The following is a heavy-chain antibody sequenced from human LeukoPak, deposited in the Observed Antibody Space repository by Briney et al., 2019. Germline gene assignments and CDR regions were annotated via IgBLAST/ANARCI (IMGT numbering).Heavy chain of an antibody. Sequence: SVKVSCKSSGDTFSNYAITWVRQAPGQSLEWMGGIIPIFRTAHYAQKFQGRVTITKDESTSTAYMELSNLRSEDTAVYHCARGPYSGYDFGSFSAYFYYMDVWGKGTTVTVSS. CDR1: GDTFSNYA. V-gene: IGHV1-69*05. D-gene: IGHD5-12*01. CDR2: IIPIFRTA. J-gene: IGHJ6*03. CDR3: ARGPYSGYDFGSFSAYFYYMDV.